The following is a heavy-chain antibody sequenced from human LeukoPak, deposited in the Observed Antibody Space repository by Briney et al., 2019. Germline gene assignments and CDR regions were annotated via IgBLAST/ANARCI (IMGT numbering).Heavy chain of an antibody. CDR1: GFTFSSYA. CDR3: ARGAGRTRQDHSGGWSPLGYYYYMDV. Sequence: GGSLRLSCAASGFTFSSYAMSWVRQAPGKGLEWVAVISYDGSNKYYADSVKGRFTISRDNAKNSLYLQMNSLRAEDTAVYYCARGAGRTRQDHSGGWSPLGYYYYMDVWGRGATVTVSS. J-gene: IGHJ6*03. D-gene: IGHD6-19*01. CDR2: ISYDGSNK. V-gene: IGHV3-30*03.